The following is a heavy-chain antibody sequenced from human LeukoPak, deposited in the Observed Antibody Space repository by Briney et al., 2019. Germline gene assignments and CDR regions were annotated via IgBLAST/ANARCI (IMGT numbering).Heavy chain of an antibody. CDR2: IYYSGST. J-gene: IGHJ4*02. CDR3: ARSPTSHYQLLWGYYFDY. V-gene: IGHV4-59*01. D-gene: IGHD2-2*01. CDR1: GGSISSYY. Sequence: PSETLSLTCTVSGGSISSYYWSWIRQPPGKGLEWIGYIYYSGSTNYNPSLKSRVTISVDTSKNQFSLKLSSVTAADTAVYYCARSPTSHYQLLWGYYFDYWGQETLVTVSS.